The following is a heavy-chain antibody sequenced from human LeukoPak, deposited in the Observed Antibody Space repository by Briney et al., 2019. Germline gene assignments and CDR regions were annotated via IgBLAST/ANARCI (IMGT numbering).Heavy chain of an antibody. Sequence: ASVKVSCKASGYTFTGYYMHWVRQAPGQGLEWMGWINPDIGSTNYAQKFQGRVTMTRDTSISTAYVELSRLRSDDTAVYYCARGLIVAAGKGTLFDYWGQGTLVTVSS. CDR1: GYTFTGYY. J-gene: IGHJ4*02. CDR3: ARGLIVAAGKGTLFDY. V-gene: IGHV1-2*02. CDR2: INPDIGST. D-gene: IGHD6-13*01.